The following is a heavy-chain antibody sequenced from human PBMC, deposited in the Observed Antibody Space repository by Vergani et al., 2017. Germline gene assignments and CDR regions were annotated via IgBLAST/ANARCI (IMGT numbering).Heavy chain of an antibody. D-gene: IGHD3-10*01. CDR1: GFTFSSYW. V-gene: IGHV3-7*01. CDR3: AREYGSGSYYNVRDSEGLAS. CDR2: IKQDGSEK. J-gene: IGHJ4*02. Sequence: EVQLVESGGGLVQPGGSLRLSCAASGFTFSSYWMSWVRQAPGKGLEWVANIKQDGSEKYYVDSVKGRFTISRDNAKNSLYLQMNSLRAEDTAVYYCAREYGSGSYYNVRDSEGLASWGQGTLVTVSS.